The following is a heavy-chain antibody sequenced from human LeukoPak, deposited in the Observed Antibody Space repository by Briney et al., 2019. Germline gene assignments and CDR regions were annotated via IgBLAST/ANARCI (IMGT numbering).Heavy chain of an antibody. CDR1: GYTLTELS. Sequence: ASVKVSCKVSGYTLTELSMHWVRQAPGKGLEGMGGFDPEDGETIYAQKFQGRVTMTEDTSTDTAYMELSSLRSEDTAVYYCATERGSSGYPDYWGQGTLVTVSS. CDR2: FDPEDGET. D-gene: IGHD3-22*01. V-gene: IGHV1-24*01. J-gene: IGHJ4*02. CDR3: ATERGSSGYPDY.